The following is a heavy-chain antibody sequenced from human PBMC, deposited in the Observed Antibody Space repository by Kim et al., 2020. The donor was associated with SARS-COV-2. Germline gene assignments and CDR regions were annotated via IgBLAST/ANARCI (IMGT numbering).Heavy chain of an antibody. D-gene: IGHD3-9*01. Sequence: ASVKVSCKASGYIFTSYAMHWVRQAPGQRLEWMGWINAGNGNTKYSQKFQGRVTITRDTSASTAYMELSSLRSEDTAVYYCASVDLFYDILTGYYRGWDYWGQGTLVTVSS. V-gene: IGHV1-3*01. CDR3: ASVDLFYDILTGYYRGWDY. J-gene: IGHJ4*02. CDR1: GYIFTSYA. CDR2: INAGNGNT.